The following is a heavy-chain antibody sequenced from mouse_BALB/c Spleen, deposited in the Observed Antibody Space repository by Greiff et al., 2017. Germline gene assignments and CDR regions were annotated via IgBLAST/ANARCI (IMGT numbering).Heavy chain of an antibody. CDR2: IDPANGNT. D-gene: IGHD1-1*01. J-gene: IGHJ2*01. CDR1: GFNIKDTY. Sequence: EVQVVESGAELVKPGASVKLSCTASGFNIKDTYMHWVKQRPEQGLEWIGRIDPANGNTKYDPKFQGKATITADTSSNTAYLQLSSLTSEDTAVYYCARSHYGSNFDYWGQGTTLTVSS. CDR3: ARSHYGSNFDY. V-gene: IGHV14-3*02.